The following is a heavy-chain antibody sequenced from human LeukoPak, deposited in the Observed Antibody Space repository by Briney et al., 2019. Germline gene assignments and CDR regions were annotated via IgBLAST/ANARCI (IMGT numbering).Heavy chain of an antibody. CDR1: GYTFTGYY. Sequence: GASVKVSCKASGYTFTGYYMHWVRQAPGQGLEWMGWINPNSGGTNYAQKFQGRVTMTRDTSISTAYMELSRLRSDDTAVYYCASGKELRYFDWFVIDIWGQGTMVTVSS. D-gene: IGHD3-9*01. CDR3: ASGKELRYFDWFVIDI. J-gene: IGHJ3*02. CDR2: INPNSGGT. V-gene: IGHV1-2*02.